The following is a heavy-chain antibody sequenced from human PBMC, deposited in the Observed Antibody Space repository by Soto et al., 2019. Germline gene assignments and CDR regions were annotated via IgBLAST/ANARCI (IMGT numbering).Heavy chain of an antibody. CDR3: ATVRRLVGYFYYYMDV. Sequence: QVQLLQSGAEVKKPGASVKVSCKASGYTFTNYGITWVRQAPGQGLDWMGWISAYNGDTHYTQRLQGRVTMTTDTSTSTAYMELRGLRSDDTAVYYCATVRRLVGYFYYYMDVWGKGTTVTVSS. CDR1: GYTFTNYG. J-gene: IGHJ6*03. D-gene: IGHD6-6*01. V-gene: IGHV1-18*01. CDR2: ISAYNGDT.